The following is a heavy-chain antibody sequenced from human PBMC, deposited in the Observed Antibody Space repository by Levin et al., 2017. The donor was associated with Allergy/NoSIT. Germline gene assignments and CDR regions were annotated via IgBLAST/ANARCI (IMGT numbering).Heavy chain of an antibody. V-gene: IGHV1-2*02. CDR1: GYTFTGYY. D-gene: IGHD2-15*01. CDR2: INPNSGGT. Sequence: ASVKVSCKASGYTFTGYYMHWVRQAPGQGLEWMGWINPNSGGTNYAQKFQGRVTMTRDTSISTAYMELSRLRSDDTAVYYCASWDIVVVVAASDAFDIWGQGTMVTVSS. CDR3: ASWDIVVVVAASDAFDI. J-gene: IGHJ3*02.